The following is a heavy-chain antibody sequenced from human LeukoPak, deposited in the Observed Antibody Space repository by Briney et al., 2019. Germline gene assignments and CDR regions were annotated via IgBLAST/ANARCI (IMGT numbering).Heavy chain of an antibody. CDR2: IWYDGSNI. CDR1: GISFSSHG. D-gene: IGHD2/OR15-2a*01. Sequence: PGGSLRLSCAASGISFSSHGMHWVRQAPGKGLEWVAVIWYDGSNIYYADSVKGRFTISRDNSKSTLYLEMNRLGGEDTALYFLARARNDYYCNCFSFRDFWGQGTGVSVFS. J-gene: IGHJ4*02. CDR3: ARARNDYYCNCFSFRDF. V-gene: IGHV3-33*01.